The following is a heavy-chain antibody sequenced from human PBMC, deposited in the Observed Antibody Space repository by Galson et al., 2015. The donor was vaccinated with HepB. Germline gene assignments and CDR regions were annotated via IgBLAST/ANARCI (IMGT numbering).Heavy chain of an antibody. CDR2: IYSGGST. J-gene: IGHJ4*02. CDR3: ARVGYLDSSGYFFDY. V-gene: IGHV3-66*02. D-gene: IGHD3-22*01. Sequence: SLRLSCAASGFTVSSNSMSWVRQAPGKGLEWVSVIYSGGSTYYADSVKGRFTISRDNSKNTLYLQMNSLRAEDTAVYYCARVGYLDSSGYFFDYWGQGTLVTVSS. CDR1: GFTVSSNS.